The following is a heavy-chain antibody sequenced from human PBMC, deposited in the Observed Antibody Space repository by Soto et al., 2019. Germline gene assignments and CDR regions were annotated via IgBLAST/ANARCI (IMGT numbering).Heavy chain of an antibody. V-gene: IGHV3-23*01. CDR3: ATVGTITTTGIFDD. CDR1: GFIFGNYA. J-gene: IGHJ4*02. CDR2: ISGSSANT. D-gene: IGHD1-1*01. Sequence: EVQLLESGGDLVQPGGSLRLSCAASGFIFGNYAMSWVRQAPGKGLEWVSIISGSSANTSYAGSVKGRFTISRDNSKNTLYLQLNSLRAEDTAVYYCATVGTITTTGIFDDWGQGTLVTVSS.